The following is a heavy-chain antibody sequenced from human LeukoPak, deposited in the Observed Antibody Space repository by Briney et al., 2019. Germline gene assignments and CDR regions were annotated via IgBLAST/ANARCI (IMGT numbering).Heavy chain of an antibody. CDR1: GGSFSDFY. CDR3: ARGKYYCSGDSCSPPFDY. V-gene: IGHV4-34*01. D-gene: IGHD2-15*01. CDR2: VDHTGGT. J-gene: IGHJ4*02. Sequence: AETLSLTCAVFGGSFSDFYWSWIRQTPGKGLEWIGEVDHTGGTKHNSSLKSRVTIPVDTSKNQFSLKLSSVTAADTAVYYCARGKYYCSGDSCSPPFDYWGRGPLVTVSS.